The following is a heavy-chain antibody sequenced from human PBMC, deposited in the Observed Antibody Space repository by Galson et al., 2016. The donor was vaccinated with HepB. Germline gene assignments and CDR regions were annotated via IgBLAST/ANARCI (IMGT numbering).Heavy chain of an antibody. D-gene: IGHD1-26*01. J-gene: IGHJ4*02. V-gene: IGHV1-8*01. CDR2: MNTNSGITGYAQSGIT. CDR1: GYTFTSYD. CDR3: ARGPLAPYPRSLDH. Sequence: SVKVSCKAAGYTFTSYDINWVRQATGQGLEWMGWMNTNSGITGYAQSGITGYAQKFQGRVTMTRDTSINTAYLELSSLRYEDTAVYYCARGPLAPYPRSLDHWGQGTLVTVSS.